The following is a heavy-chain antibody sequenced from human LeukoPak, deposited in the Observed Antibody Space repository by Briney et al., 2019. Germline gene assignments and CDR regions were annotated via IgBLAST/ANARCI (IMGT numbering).Heavy chain of an antibody. CDR3: ARDKDGVGWYGD. CDR2: IYHSGST. Sequence: TSETLSHTCAVSDDSISSSNWWSWVRQPAGKGLEWIGEIYHSGSTNYKTSLKSRVTISLDKSKNEFSLEMKSVTAADTAVYYCARDKDGVGWYGDWGQGTLVIVSS. J-gene: IGHJ4*01. V-gene: IGHV4-4*02. D-gene: IGHD6-19*01. CDR1: DDSISSSNW.